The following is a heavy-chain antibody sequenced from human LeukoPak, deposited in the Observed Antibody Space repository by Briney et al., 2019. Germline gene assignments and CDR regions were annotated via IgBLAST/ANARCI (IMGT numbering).Heavy chain of an antibody. CDR1: GFTSSSHG. CDR2: TSYDGSNK. V-gene: IGHV3-30*18. D-gene: IGHD5-24*01. CDR3: AKDLGRRWLLYGMDV. J-gene: IGHJ6*02. Sequence: GGSLRLSCAASGFTSSSHGMHWVRQAPGKGLEWVAVTSYDGSNKYNADSVKGRFTISRDNSKNTLFLQMNSLRAEDTAVYYCAKDLGRRWLLYGMDVWGQGTTVTVSS.